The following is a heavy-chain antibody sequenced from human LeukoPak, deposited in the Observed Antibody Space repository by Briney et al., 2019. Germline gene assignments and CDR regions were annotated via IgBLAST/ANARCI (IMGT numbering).Heavy chain of an antibody. Sequence: SETLSLTCTVSGGSISSYYWSWIRQPPGEGLGWIGYIYYSGSTNYNPSLKSRVTISVDTSKNRFSLKLSSVTAADTAVYYCARLDILTGYYFDYWGQGTLVTVSS. V-gene: IGHV4-59*08. J-gene: IGHJ4*02. CDR1: GGSISSYY. D-gene: IGHD3-9*01. CDR2: IYYSGST. CDR3: ARLDILTGYYFDY.